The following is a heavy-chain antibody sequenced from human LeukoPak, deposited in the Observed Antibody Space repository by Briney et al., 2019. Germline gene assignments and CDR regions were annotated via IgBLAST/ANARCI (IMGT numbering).Heavy chain of an antibody. Sequence: ASVKVSCKASGGTFSSYAISWVRQAPGQGLEWMGGIIPIFGTANYAQKFQGRVTITADKSTSTAYMELSSLRSEDTAVYYCARAPRYCSSTSCSLTLDPWGQGPLVTVSS. CDR1: GGTFSSYA. J-gene: IGHJ5*02. D-gene: IGHD2-2*01. CDR3: ARAPRYCSSTSCSLTLDP. V-gene: IGHV1-69*06. CDR2: IIPIFGTA.